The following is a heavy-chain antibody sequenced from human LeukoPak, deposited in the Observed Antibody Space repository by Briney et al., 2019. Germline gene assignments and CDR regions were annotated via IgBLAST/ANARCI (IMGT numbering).Heavy chain of an antibody. CDR3: ATTYCGGDCYPAW. D-gene: IGHD2-21*02. CDR2: IYYSGST. J-gene: IGHJ4*02. V-gene: IGHV4-39*01. CDR1: GCSISSSGYY. Sequence: SETLSLTCSVSGCSISSSGYYWGWIRQPPGKGLEWIGNIYYSGSTYYNPSLKSRLTISVDTSKNQFSLKLSSVTAADTAVYYCATTYCGGDCYPAWWGQGTLVTVSS.